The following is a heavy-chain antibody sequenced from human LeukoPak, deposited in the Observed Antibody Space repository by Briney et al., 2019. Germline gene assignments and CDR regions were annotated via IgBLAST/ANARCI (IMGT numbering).Heavy chain of an antibody. Sequence: GGSLRLSCAASGFTFSSYAMSWVRQAPGKGLEWVSAISGSGGSTYYADSVKGRFTISRDNSKNTLYLQMNSLRAEDTAVYYCAKARPWIQDLNEYYFDYWGQGTLVTVSS. V-gene: IGHV3-23*01. J-gene: IGHJ4*02. CDR2: ISGSGGST. D-gene: IGHD5-18*01. CDR3: AKARPWIQDLNEYYFDY. CDR1: GFTFSSYA.